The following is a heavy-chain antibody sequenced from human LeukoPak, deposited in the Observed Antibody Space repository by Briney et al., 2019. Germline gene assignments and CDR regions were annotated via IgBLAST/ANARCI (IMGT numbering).Heavy chain of an antibody. CDR1: GGSISSYY. CDR3: ARVSGYCSGGACYSRRHFDH. V-gene: IGHV4-59*01. J-gene: IGHJ4*02. CDR2: IYYSGIT. Sequence: SETLSLTCTVSGGSISSYYWSWIRQPPGKGLEWIGYIYYSGITNYNPSLKSRVTISVDTSKNQFSLKLSSVTAADTAVYYCARVSGYCSGGACYSRRHFDHWGQGTLVTVSS. D-gene: IGHD2-15*01.